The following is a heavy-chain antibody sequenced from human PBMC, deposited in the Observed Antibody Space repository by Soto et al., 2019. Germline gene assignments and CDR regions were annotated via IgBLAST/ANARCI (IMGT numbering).Heavy chain of an antibody. CDR2: ISYDGSNK. CDR3: ATPQGGWYPPFGY. V-gene: IGHV3-30*03. J-gene: IGHJ4*02. CDR1: GFTFSSYG. D-gene: IGHD6-19*01. Sequence: QVQLVESGGGVVQPGRSLRLSCAASGFTFSSYGMHWVRQAPGKGLEWVAVISYDGSNKYYADSVKGRFTISRDNSKNTLYLQMNSLRAEDTAVYYCATPQGGWYPPFGYWGQGTLVTVSS.